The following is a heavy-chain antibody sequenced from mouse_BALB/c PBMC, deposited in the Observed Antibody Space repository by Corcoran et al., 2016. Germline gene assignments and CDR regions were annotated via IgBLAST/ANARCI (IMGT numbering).Heavy chain of an antibody. J-gene: IGHJ4*01. V-gene: IGHV1S34*01. CDR2: IRCYNGAT. CDR3: ARSEAMDY. Sequence: LVKTGASVKISCKASGYSFTGYYMHWVKQSHGKSLEWIGYIRCYNGATSYNQKFKGKATFTVDTSSSKAYMQFNNLTSEDSVVDYCARSEAMDYWGQGTSVTVSS. CDR1: GYSFTGYY.